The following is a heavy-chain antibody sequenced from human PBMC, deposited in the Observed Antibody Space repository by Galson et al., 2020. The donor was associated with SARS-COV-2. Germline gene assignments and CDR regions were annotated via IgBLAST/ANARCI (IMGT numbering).Heavy chain of an antibody. J-gene: IGHJ3*02. Sequence: SETLSLTCTVSGGSISISSHYWGWIRQPPGTGLEWIASIYYSGSTHYNPSLKSRVTISVDTSKNQFSLRLHSVTAADTAVYYCASPRRRITVFGVLPDAFDIWGQGTMVTVSS. CDR1: GGSISISSHY. V-gene: IGHV4-39*07. CDR2: IYYSGST. CDR3: ASPRRRITVFGVLPDAFDI. D-gene: IGHD3-3*01.